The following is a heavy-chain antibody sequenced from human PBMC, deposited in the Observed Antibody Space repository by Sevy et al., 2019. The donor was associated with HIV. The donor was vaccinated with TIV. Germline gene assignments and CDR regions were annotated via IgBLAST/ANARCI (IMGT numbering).Heavy chain of an antibody. Sequence: ASVKVSCKASGYTFTSYGISWVRQAPGQGLEWMGWISAYNGNTNYAQKLQGRVTMTTDTSTSTAYMERRSLGSDDTAVYYCARLRDYYDSSGYYYFGWFDPWGQGTLVTVSS. J-gene: IGHJ5*02. V-gene: IGHV1-18*01. D-gene: IGHD3-22*01. CDR2: ISAYNGNT. CDR3: ARLRDYYDSSGYYYFGWFDP. CDR1: GYTFTSYG.